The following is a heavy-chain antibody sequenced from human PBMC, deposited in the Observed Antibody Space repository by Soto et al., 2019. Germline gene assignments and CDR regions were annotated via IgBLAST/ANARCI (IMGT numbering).Heavy chain of an antibody. D-gene: IGHD1-20*01. V-gene: IGHV4-31*03. J-gene: IGHJ6*02. CDR2: IYYSGST. CDR3: ARVGYNWNAGYYYGMDV. Sequence: QVQLQESGPGLVKPSQTLSLTCTVSGGSISSGGYYWSWIRQHPGKGLEWIGYIYYSGSTYYNPSLKSRVTISVDTSKNQFSLKLSSVTAADTAVYYCARVGYNWNAGYYYGMDVRGQGTAVTVS. CDR1: GGSISSGGYY.